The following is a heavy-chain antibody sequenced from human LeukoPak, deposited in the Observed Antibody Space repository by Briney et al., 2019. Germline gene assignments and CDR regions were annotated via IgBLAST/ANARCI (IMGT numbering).Heavy chain of an antibody. CDR3: ALVKEPAALYAFDI. Sequence: GRSLRLSCAASGFTFSSYAMHWVRQAPGKGLEWVAVISYDGSNKYYADSVKGRFTISRDNSKNTLYPQMNSLRAEDTAVYYCALVKEPAALYAFDIWGQGTMVTVSS. V-gene: IGHV3-30*04. J-gene: IGHJ3*02. CDR1: GFTFSSYA. D-gene: IGHD2-2*01. CDR2: ISYDGSNK.